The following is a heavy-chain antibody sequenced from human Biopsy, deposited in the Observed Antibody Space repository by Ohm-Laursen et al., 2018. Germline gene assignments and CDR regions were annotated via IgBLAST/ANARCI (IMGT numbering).Heavy chain of an antibody. V-gene: IGHV1-2*02. CDR1: GYTFTGYH. Sequence: SVKVSCKASGYTFTGYHVHWVRQAPGQGLKWMGWINAKTGDTNYAQKVQGRVTMTRDTSISTAYVDLSSLRSDDTAVYYCTRGGYYYDSLAYYYWFDPWGQGTLVTVSS. D-gene: IGHD3-22*01. CDR2: INAKTGDT. CDR3: TRGGYYYDSLAYYYWFDP. J-gene: IGHJ5*02.